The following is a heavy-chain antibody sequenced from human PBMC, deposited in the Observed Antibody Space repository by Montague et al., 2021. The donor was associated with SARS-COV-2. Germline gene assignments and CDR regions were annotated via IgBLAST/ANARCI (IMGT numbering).Heavy chain of an antibody. Sequence: TLSLTCTVSGGSISSGSYYWSWIRQPAGKGLEWFGRIYTSGSTNYXXSLKSRVTISVDTSKNQFSLKLSSVTAADTAVYYCARAKWELYFDYWGQGTLVTVSS. J-gene: IGHJ4*02. CDR1: GGSISSGSYY. D-gene: IGHD1-26*01. CDR2: IYTSGST. CDR3: ARAKWELYFDY. V-gene: IGHV4-61*02.